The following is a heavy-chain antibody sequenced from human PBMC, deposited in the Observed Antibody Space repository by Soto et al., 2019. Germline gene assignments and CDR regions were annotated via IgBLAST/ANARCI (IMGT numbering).Heavy chain of an antibody. J-gene: IGHJ4*02. Sequence: ASVKVSCKASGYTFTSYGISWLRQAPGQGLEWMGWISAYNGNTNYAQKLQGRVTTTTDTSTSIAYMELRSLRSDDTAVYYCARDHEDIVVVVAATLFDYWGQGTLVTVSS. V-gene: IGHV1-18*01. D-gene: IGHD2-15*01. CDR3: ARDHEDIVVVVAATLFDY. CDR1: GYTFTSYG. CDR2: ISAYNGNT.